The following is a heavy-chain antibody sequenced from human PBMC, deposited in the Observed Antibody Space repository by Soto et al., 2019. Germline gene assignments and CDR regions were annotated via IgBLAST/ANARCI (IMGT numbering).Heavy chain of an antibody. CDR3: AKEYGDWVMDV. D-gene: IGHD4-17*01. CDR2: ISDNGSNK. J-gene: IGHJ6*02. V-gene: IGHV3-30*18. Sequence: QVQLVESGGGVVQPGRSLRLSCAASGFTSSSYGMHWVRQAPGKGLEWVAVISDNGSNKYYADSVKGRFTISRDNSKNSLYLQINSLRAEDTAGYYCAKEYGDWVMDVWGQGTTVTVAS. CDR1: GFTSSSYG.